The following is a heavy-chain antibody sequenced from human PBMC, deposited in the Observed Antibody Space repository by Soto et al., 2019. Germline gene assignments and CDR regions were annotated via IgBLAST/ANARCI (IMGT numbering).Heavy chain of an antibody. CDR2: IKSKTDGGTT. CDR1: GFTFSNAW. Sequence: SLRLSCAASGFTFSNAWMNWVRQAPGKGLEWVGRIKSKTDGGTTDYAAPVKGRFTISRDGSKNTLYLQMNSLKTEDTAVYYCTTDRAAMVLCYYYYGMDVWGQGTTVTVSS. D-gene: IGHD5-18*01. V-gene: IGHV3-15*07. J-gene: IGHJ6*02. CDR3: TTDRAAMVLCYYYYGMDV.